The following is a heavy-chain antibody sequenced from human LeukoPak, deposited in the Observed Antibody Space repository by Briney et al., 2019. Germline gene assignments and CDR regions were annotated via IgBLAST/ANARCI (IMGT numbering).Heavy chain of an antibody. Sequence: ASVKVSCKASGYSFTSNVISWVRQAPGQGLEWMGWISAYNGNTNYAQKFQGRVTMTRDTSISTAYMELSRLRSDDTAVYYCARHPFGELTIRLLPFDYWGQGTLVTVSS. V-gene: IGHV1-18*01. CDR2: ISAYNGNT. CDR1: GYSFTSNV. J-gene: IGHJ4*02. CDR3: ARHPFGELTIRLLPFDY. D-gene: IGHD3-10*01.